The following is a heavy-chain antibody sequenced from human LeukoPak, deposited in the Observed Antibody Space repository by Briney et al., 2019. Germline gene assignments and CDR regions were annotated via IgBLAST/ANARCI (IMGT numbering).Heavy chain of an antibody. CDR1: GFTFSSYA. Sequence: GGSLRLSCAASGFTFSSYAMSWVRQAPGKGLEWVSAISGSGGSTYYADSVEGRFTISRDNSKNTLYLQMNSLRAEDTAVYYCAKDRIAVVVAAGSFDYWGQGTLVTVSS. V-gene: IGHV3-23*01. CDR3: AKDRIAVVVAAGSFDY. CDR2: ISGSGGST. D-gene: IGHD2-15*01. J-gene: IGHJ4*02.